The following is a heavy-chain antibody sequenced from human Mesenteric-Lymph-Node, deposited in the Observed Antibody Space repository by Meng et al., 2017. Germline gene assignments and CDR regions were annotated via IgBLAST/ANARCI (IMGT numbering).Heavy chain of an antibody. D-gene: IGHD2-21*02. CDR2: IYSGGST. CDR1: GFTVSSNY. V-gene: IGHV3-53*05. J-gene: IGHJ3*02. Sequence: GESLKISCAASGFTVSSNYMTWVRQAPGKGLEWVSIIYSGGSTYYADSVKGRFTISRDNSKNTLYLQMNSLRAEDTDVYYCARDQRGKDIVVVTAMKDDAFDIWGQGTMVTVSS. CDR3: ARDQRGKDIVVVTAMKDDAFDI.